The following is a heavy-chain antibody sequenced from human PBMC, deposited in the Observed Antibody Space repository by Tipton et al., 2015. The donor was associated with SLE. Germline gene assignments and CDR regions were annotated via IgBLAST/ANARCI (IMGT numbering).Heavy chain of an antibody. Sequence: TLSLTCTVSGGSVNSGNYYWSWIRQPAGKGLEWIGRIYTSGSTDYNPSLKSRVTISVDTSKNQFSLKLSSVTAADTAVYYCARDEYRYDTTGYHLLGHFDFWGQGTLVTVSS. CDR2: IYTSGST. V-gene: IGHV4-61*02. D-gene: IGHD3-22*01. CDR3: ARDEYRYDTTGYHLLGHFDF. CDR1: GGSVNSGNYY. J-gene: IGHJ4*02.